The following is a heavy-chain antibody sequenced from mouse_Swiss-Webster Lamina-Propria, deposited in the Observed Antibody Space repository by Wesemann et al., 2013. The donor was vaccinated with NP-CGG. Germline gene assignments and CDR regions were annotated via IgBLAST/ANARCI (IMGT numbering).Heavy chain of an antibody. CDR2: IYPGNGDT. Sequence: QVQLQQPGAELVKPGASVKMSCKASGYTFTSYNMHWVKQTPGQGLEWIGAIYPGNGDTSYNQKFKGKATLTADKSSSTAYMQLSSLTSEDSAVYYCASNWEGFAYWGQGTLVTVSA. D-gene: IGHD4-1*01. CDR3: ASNWEGFAY. V-gene: IGHV1-12*01. J-gene: IGHJ3*01. CDR1: GYTFTSYN.